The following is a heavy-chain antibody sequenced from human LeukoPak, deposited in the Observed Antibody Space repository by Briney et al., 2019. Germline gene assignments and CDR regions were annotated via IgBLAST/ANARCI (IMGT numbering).Heavy chain of an antibody. Sequence: GGSLRLSCAASGFKFDDYVMHWVRQAPGKGLEWVSLIDGDGGSTYYADSVKGRFTISRDNRRDSLYLQMNSLRTDDTALYYCAKDDWSRHFDYWGQGTLVTVSS. D-gene: IGHD3-9*01. CDR2: IDGDGGST. CDR1: GFKFDDYV. J-gene: IGHJ4*02. CDR3: AKDDWSRHFDY. V-gene: IGHV3-43*02.